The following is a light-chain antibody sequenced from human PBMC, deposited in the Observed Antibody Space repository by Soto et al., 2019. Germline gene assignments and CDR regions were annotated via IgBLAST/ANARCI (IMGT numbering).Light chain of an antibody. J-gene: IGLJ3*02. CDR3: AAWDDSLSGPWV. V-gene: IGLV1-47*01. CDR1: SSNIGSNY. CDR2: RNN. Sequence: QSVLTQPPSASGTPGQRVTLSCSGSSSNIGSNYVYWYQQLPGTAPKLLIYRNNQRPSGVPDRFFGSKSGPSASLAISGLRSEDEADYYCAAWDDSLSGPWVFGGGTQLTVL.